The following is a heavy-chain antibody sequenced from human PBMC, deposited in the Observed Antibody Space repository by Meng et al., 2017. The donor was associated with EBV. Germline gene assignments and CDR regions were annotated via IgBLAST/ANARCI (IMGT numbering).Heavy chain of an antibody. CDR3: ARDMRDAYNPFDY. CDR2: INYSGST. Sequence: QLQLQGWGPGLVEPSETLSLPCTDLGGSISSSSYYWGWIRQPPGKGLEWIGSINYSGSTFYDPSLKSRVTISLAPSKNQFSLRVSSVTAADTAVYSRARDMRDAYNPFDYWGQGTLVTVSS. V-gene: IGHV4-39*07. D-gene: IGHD5-24*01. CDR1: GGSISSSSYY. J-gene: IGHJ4*02.